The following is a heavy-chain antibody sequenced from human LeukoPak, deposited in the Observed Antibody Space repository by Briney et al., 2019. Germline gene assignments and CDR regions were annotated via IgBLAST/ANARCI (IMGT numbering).Heavy chain of an antibody. CDR3: AKAGILRFLEWLLYPFDY. CDR1: GFTFSSYA. Sequence: GGSLRLSCAASGFTFSSYAMSWVRQAPGKGLEWVSAISGSGGSTYYADSVKGRFTISRDNSKNTLYLQMNSLRAEDTAVYYCAKAGILRFLEWLLYPFDYWDQGTLVTVSS. V-gene: IGHV3-23*01. CDR2: ISGSGGST. J-gene: IGHJ4*02. D-gene: IGHD3-3*01.